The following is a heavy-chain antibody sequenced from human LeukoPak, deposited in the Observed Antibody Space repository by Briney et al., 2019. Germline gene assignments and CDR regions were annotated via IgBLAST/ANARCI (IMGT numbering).Heavy chain of an antibody. CDR1: GFTFSSYS. V-gene: IGHV3-21*01. CDR2: ISSSSSYI. D-gene: IGHD3-3*01. J-gene: IGHJ3*02. Sequence: GGSLRLSCAASGFTFSSYSMNWVRQAPGKGLEWVSSISSSSSYIYYADSVKGRFTISRDNAKNSLYLQMNSLRAEDTAVYYCARVNDFWSGYHHDAFDIWGQGTMVTVSS. CDR3: ARVNDFWSGYHHDAFDI.